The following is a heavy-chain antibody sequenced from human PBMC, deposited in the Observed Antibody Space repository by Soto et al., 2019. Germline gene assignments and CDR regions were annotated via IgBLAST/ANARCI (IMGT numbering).Heavy chain of an antibody. J-gene: IGHJ4*02. V-gene: IGHV3-74*01. CDR3: TRDPAPSGWYDY. CDR1: GFTLRDYW. Sequence: PXGSLRLSCAASGFTLRDYWMHGVRQAPGKGLVWVSRINSDGSSTSYADSVKGRFIISRDSAKNMLYLQMNSLRAEDTALYYCTRDPAPSGWYDYWGRGTLVTVYS. D-gene: IGHD6-19*01. CDR2: INSDGSST.